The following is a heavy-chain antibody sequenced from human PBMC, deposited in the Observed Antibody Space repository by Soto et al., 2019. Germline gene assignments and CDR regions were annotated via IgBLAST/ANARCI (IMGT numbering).Heavy chain of an antibody. V-gene: IGHV4-59*01. CDR3: ARVVSTMVRGVFTRGRDYYYCMAV. D-gene: IGHD3-10*01. CDR1: GGSISSYY. Sequence: PSETLSLTCTVSGGSISSYYWSWIRQPPGKGLEWIGYIYYSGSTNYNPSLKSRVTISVDTSKNQFSLKLSSVTAADTAVYYCARVVSTMVRGVFTRGRDYYYCMAVWGKGTTVTVSS. CDR2: IYYSGST. J-gene: IGHJ6*03.